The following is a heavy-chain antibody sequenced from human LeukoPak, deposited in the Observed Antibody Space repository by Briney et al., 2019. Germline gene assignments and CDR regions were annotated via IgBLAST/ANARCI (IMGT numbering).Heavy chain of an antibody. Sequence: GGSLRLSCAASGFAFKINAMSWVRQAPGKRLEWVSAISGSGGSTYYADSVKGRFTISRDNSKNTLYLQMNSLRAEDTAVYYCAKGRVWFDPWGQGTLVTVSS. D-gene: IGHD3-10*01. CDR1: GFAFKINA. V-gene: IGHV3-23*01. CDR3: AKGRVWFDP. J-gene: IGHJ5*02. CDR2: ISGSGGST.